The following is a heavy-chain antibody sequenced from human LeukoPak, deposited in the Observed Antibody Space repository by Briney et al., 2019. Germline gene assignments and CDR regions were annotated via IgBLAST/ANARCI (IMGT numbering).Heavy chain of an antibody. CDR3: ARGSSNIAARNNWFDP. CDR2: INHSGST. CDR1: GGSFSGYY. V-gene: IGHV4-34*01. Sequence: SGTLSLTCAVYGGSFSGYYWSWIRQPPGKGLEWIGEINHSGSTNYNPSLKSRVTISVDTSKNQFSLKLSSVTAEDTAVYYCARGSSNIAARNNWFDPWGQGTLVTVSS. J-gene: IGHJ5*02. D-gene: IGHD6-6*01.